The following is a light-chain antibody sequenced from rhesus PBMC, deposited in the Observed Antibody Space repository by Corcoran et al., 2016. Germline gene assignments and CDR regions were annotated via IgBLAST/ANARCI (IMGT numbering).Light chain of an antibody. CDR3: QQGYNTPFT. CDR1: QGISSW. J-gene: IGKJ3*01. Sequence: DIQMTQSPSFLSASVGDKVTITWRASQGISSWLDWYQQKPGKAPKLLFNAASTLQSGVPSRFSGRGSGTDYTLTISSLPPEDFATYSCQQGYNTPFTFGPGTKLDIK. V-gene: IGKV1-18*01. CDR2: AAS.